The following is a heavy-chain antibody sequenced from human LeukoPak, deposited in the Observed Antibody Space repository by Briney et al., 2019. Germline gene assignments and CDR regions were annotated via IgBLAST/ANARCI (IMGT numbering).Heavy chain of an antibody. D-gene: IGHD5-18*01. CDR3: ARELQLWSRYYYYYMDV. Sequence: SETLSLTCTVSGGSISSGSYYWSWIRQPAGKGLEWIGRIYTSGSNNYNPSLKDRVTISVDTSKNQFSLKLSSVTAADTAVYYCARELQLWSRYYYYYMDVWGKGTTVTVSS. J-gene: IGHJ6*03. CDR1: GGSISSGSYY. CDR2: IYTSGSN. V-gene: IGHV4-61*02.